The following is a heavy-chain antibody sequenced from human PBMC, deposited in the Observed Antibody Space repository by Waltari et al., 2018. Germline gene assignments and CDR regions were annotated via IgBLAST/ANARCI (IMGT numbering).Heavy chain of an antibody. CDR1: GLTFGYYA. J-gene: IGHJ4*02. Sequence: EVQLVESGGGLVKPGRSLRLSCTPSGLTFGYYAMSGFRQAPGKGLEWVGFIRSKAYGGTTKYAASVKVRFTITIYDSKSIAYLQMNSLKTEDTAVYYCTREVHLDYWGQGTLVTVSS. CDR3: TREVHLDY. V-gene: IGHV3-49*05. CDR2: IRSKAYGGTT.